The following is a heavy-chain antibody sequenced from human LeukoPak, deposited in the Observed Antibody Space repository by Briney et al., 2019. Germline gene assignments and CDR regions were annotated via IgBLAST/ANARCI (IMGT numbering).Heavy chain of an antibody. V-gene: IGHV5-51*01. J-gene: IGHJ3*02. CDR3: AREGYYDSSGYYDVWPQRDAFDI. Sequence: RRGESLKISCKGSGYSFTSYWIGWVRQMPGKGLEWMGIIYPGDSDPRYSPSFQGQVTMSVDKSINTAYLQWSSLRSEDTAVYYCAREGYYDSSGYYDVWPQRDAFDIWGQGTMVTVSS. CDR1: GYSFTSYW. D-gene: IGHD3-22*01. CDR2: IYPGDSDP.